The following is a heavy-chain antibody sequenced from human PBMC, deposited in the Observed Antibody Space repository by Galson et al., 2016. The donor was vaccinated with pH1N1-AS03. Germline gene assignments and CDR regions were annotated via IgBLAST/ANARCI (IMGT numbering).Heavy chain of an antibody. D-gene: IGHD5-18*01. J-gene: IGHJ6*02. CDR1: GGTFSSSI. CDR3: ARESFSRYVVDTLGLGAYGLDV. Sequence: SVKVSCKASGGTFSSSIFNWVRQAPGQGLEWMGGIIPNFDTANYAQKFQGRVTITADISTNTAYMELSSLRAEYTAVYYCARESFSRYVVDTLGLGAYGLDVWGQGTTVTVSS. CDR2: IIPNFDTA. V-gene: IGHV1-69*06.